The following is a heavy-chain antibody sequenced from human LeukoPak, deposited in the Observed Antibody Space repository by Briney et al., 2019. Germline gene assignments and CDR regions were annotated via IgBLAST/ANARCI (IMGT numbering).Heavy chain of an antibody. CDR3: ARDIGYCSSTSCYPRGWFDP. V-gene: IGHV4-30-2*01. CDR1: GGSISSGGYS. J-gene: IGHJ5*02. D-gene: IGHD2-2*01. Sequence: SQTLSLTCAVSGGSISSGGYSWSWIRQPPGKGLEWIGYIYHSGSTYYNPSLKSRVTISVDRSKNQFSLKLSSVTAADTAVYYCARDIGYCSSTSCYPRGWFDPWGQGTLVTVSS. CDR2: IYHSGST.